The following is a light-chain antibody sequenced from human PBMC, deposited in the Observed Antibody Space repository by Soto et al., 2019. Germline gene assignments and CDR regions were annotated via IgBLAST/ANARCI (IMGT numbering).Light chain of an antibody. V-gene: IGLV2-14*01. CDR1: NSDVGLYDF. CDR3: ISYTSDDVRYV. Sequence: QSVLTQPASVSGTPGQTITISRTGSNSDVGLYDFVSWYQHHPGRAPKLIVSEVSHRPSGISNRFSGSKSGNTASLTISGLQSEDEADYYCISYTSDDVRYVFGTGTKVTVL. J-gene: IGLJ1*01. CDR2: EVS.